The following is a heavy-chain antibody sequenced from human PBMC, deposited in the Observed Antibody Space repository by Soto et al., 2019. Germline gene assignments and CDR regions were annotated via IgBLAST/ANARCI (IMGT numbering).Heavy chain of an antibody. V-gene: IGHV3-23*01. CDR1: GFTFSGYA. CDR3: ANPYNWKEAPLDY. CDR2: ISGTTTST. Sequence: GGSLGLSVAASGFTFSGYAMSGVRQAPGKWLEWVSAISGTTTSTYDADSVKGRFTISRDNSKNTLYLQMSSLRAEDTAVYYCANPYNWKEAPLDYWGQGTLVTVSS. D-gene: IGHD1-20*01. J-gene: IGHJ4*02.